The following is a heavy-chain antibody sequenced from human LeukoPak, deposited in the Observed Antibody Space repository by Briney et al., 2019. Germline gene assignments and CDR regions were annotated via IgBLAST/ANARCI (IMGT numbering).Heavy chain of an antibody. CDR2: ISWNSGSI. CDR1: GFTFDDYA. V-gene: IGHV3-9*01. J-gene: IGHJ4*02. D-gene: IGHD3-3*01. Sequence: PGGSLRLSCAASGFTFDDYAMHWVRQAPGKGPEWVSGISWNSGSIGYADSVKGRFTISRDNAKNSLYPQMNSLRAEDTALYYCAKESGDPTYFDYWGQGTLVTVSS. CDR3: AKESGDPTYFDY.